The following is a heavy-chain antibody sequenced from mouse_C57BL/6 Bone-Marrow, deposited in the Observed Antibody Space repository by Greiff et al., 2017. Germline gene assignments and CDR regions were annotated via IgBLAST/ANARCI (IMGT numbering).Heavy chain of an antibody. CDR2: IYPGGGFT. CDR1: GYTFTNYW. CDR3: AREGGDGYFQFAY. Sequence: VQLQQSGAELVRPGTSVKMSCKASGYTFTNYWIGWAKQRPGHGLAWIGDIYPGGGFTNYNETFKGKATLTADKSSSTAYMQFSSLTSEDSAIYYCAREGGDGYFQFAYWGQGTLVTVSA. D-gene: IGHD2-3*01. V-gene: IGHV1-63*01. J-gene: IGHJ3*01.